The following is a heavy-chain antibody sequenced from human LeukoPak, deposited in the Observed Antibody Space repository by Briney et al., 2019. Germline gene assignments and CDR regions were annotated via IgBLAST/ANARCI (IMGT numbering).Heavy chain of an antibody. V-gene: IGHV3-11*04. CDR3: VSYDILQGWYFDY. J-gene: IGHJ4*02. CDR1: GFTVSSNY. D-gene: IGHD3-22*01. CDR2: ISSSGSTI. Sequence: GGSLRLSCAASGFTVSSNYMSWIRQAPGKGLEWVSYISSSGSTIYYADSVKGRFTISRDNAKNSLYLQMNSLRAEDMAVYYCVSYDILQGWYFDYWGQGTLVTVSS.